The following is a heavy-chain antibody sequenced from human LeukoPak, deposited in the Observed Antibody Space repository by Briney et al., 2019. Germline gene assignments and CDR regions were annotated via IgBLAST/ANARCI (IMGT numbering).Heavy chain of an antibody. CDR2: IYSGGST. CDR3: ARDPTRYLRYGHFDY. Sequence: AGGSLRLSCAASGFTVSSNYMSWVRQAPGKGLEWVSVIYSGGSTYYADSVKGRFTISRDNAKNSLYLQMNSLSDEDTAVYYCARDPTRYLRYGHFDYWGQGTLVTVSS. J-gene: IGHJ4*02. D-gene: IGHD3-9*01. V-gene: IGHV3-53*01. CDR1: GFTVSSNY.